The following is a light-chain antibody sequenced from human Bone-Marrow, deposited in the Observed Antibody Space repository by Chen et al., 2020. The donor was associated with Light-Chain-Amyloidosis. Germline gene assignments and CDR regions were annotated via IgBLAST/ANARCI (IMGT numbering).Light chain of an antibody. J-gene: IGLJ2*01. Sequence: QSALTQPPSVSGSPGQWFTISCTGTISHVGGYNLVFCCQHNPGKAPKFIIYENTKRPSGVSNRFSGSTSGNTASLRISGLQAEDEADYYCYSYATTPPFVLFGGGTKLTVL. CDR2: ENT. CDR1: ISHVGGYNL. V-gene: IGLV2-23*02. CDR3: YSYATTPPFVL.